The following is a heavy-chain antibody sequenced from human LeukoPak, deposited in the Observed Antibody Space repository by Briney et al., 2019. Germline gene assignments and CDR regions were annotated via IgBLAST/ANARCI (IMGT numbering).Heavy chain of an antibody. CDR3: AKDKGVVEENAFDI. CDR1: GFTFDDYA. Sequence: GGSLRLSCAASGFTFDDYAMHWVRQAPGKGLEWVSGISWNSGSIGYADSVKGRFTISRDNAKNSLYLQMNSLRAEDTALYYCAKDKGVVEENAFDIWGQGTMVTVSS. CDR2: ISWNSGSI. V-gene: IGHV3-9*01. D-gene: IGHD2-15*01. J-gene: IGHJ3*02.